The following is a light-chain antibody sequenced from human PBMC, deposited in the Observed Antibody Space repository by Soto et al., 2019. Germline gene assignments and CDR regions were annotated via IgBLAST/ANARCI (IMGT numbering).Light chain of an antibody. CDR1: SSNIGAGSD. V-gene: IGLV1-40*01. CDR2: GNT. Sequence: QAVVTQPPSISGAPGQRVTISCTGSSSNIGAGSDVHWYHQLPGTAPKLLIYGNTNRPSGVPDRFSGSKSGTSASLAIAGLQTEDEADYYCCAFSSSSYVIFGGGTQLTVL. CDR3: CAFSSSSYVI. J-gene: IGLJ2*01.